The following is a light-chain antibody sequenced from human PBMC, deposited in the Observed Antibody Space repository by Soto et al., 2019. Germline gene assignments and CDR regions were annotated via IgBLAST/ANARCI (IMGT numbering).Light chain of an antibody. CDR3: QPHPGYT. V-gene: IGKV3-20*01. Sequence: EIVLTQSPGTLSLSPGERATLSCRASQSVSSSYLAWYQQKPGQAPRLLIYGASSRATGIPDRFSGSGSGTDFTLTTSRLEPEDFAMYYCQPHPGYTFGQRTKLDIK. CDR1: QSVSSSY. CDR2: GAS. J-gene: IGKJ2*01.